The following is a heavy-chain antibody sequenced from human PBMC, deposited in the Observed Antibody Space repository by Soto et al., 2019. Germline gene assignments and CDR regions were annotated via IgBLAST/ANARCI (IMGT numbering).Heavy chain of an antibody. CDR3: ARHKGGYYSGVDV. J-gene: IGHJ6*02. CDR2: IYDSGST. CDR1: GASLSSYY. V-gene: IGHV4-59*01. Sequence: ALETLSLTCSVSGASLSSYYWSWIRQPPGKGLEWIGYIYDSGSTNYNPSLKSRVTLSVDTSKNQFSLKVYSVTAADTAVYYCARHKGGYYSGVDVWGQGTTVTVSS. D-gene: IGHD3-16*01.